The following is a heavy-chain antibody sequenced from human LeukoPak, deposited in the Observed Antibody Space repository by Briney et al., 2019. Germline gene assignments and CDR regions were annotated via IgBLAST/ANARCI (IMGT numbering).Heavy chain of an antibody. D-gene: IGHD3-22*01. Sequence: SVKVSCKASGGTFSSYAISGVRQAPGQGLEWMGGIIPIFGTANYAQKFQGRVTITADESTSTAYMELSSLRSEDTAVYYCAITTYYYDSSGYGGYFDYWGQGTLVTVSS. CDR3: AITTYYYDSSGYGGYFDY. V-gene: IGHV1-69*13. J-gene: IGHJ4*02. CDR2: IIPIFGTA. CDR1: GGTFSSYA.